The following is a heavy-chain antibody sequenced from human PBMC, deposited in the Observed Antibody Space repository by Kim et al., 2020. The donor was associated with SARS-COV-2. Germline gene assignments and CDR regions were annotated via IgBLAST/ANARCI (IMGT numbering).Heavy chain of an antibody. CDR1: GFTFADYT. Sequence: GGSRILSCAVSGFTFADYTIHWVRQAPGKGLEWVSGISWNSGSIGYADSVKGRFTISRDNAKSSLYLQMNSLRGEDTALYYCARNMWADVVTAVDVWGKGTTVIVSS. D-gene: IGHD2-21*02. CDR2: ISWNSGSI. CDR3: ARNMWADVVTAVDV. V-gene: IGHV3-9*01. J-gene: IGHJ6*03.